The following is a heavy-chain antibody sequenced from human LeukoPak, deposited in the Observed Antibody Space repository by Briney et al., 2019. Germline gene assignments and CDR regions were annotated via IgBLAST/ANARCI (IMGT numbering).Heavy chain of an antibody. V-gene: IGHV4-30-2*01. J-gene: IGHJ4*02. CDR3: ARTIAARRGGFDY. Sequence: SETLSLTCTVSGGSISSGGYYWSWIRQPPGKGLEWIGYIYHSGSTYYNPSLKSRVTISVDRSKNQFSLKLSSVTAADTAVYYCARTIAARRGGFDYWGQGTLVTVSS. CDR1: GGSISSGGYY. D-gene: IGHD6-6*01. CDR2: IYHSGST.